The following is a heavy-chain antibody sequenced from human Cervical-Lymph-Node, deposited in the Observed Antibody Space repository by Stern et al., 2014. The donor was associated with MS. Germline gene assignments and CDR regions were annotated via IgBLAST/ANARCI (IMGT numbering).Heavy chain of an antibody. CDR1: GYRFTNNW. J-gene: IGHJ4*02. V-gene: IGHV5-51*03. Sequence: MQLVQSGAEVKKPGESLRISCEVSGYRFTNNWIGWVRQMPGKGLEWMGIIYPGDSETRYSPSFQGQVTILVDKSNTTAYLQWSSLKASDTAIYYCARRGDGCMGIDYWGQGTLVTVSS. CDR3: ARRGDGCMGIDY. CDR2: IYPGDSET. D-gene: IGHD3-10*01.